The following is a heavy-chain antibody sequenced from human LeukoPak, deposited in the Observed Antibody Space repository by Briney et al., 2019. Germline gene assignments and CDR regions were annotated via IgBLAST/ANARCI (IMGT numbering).Heavy chain of an antibody. CDR2: INPNSGGT. CDR1: GYTFTGYF. V-gene: IGHV1-2*02. CDR3: ARDSRVVVPAAIHYMDV. D-gene: IGHD2-2*02. J-gene: IGHJ6*03. Sequence: SSVKVSCKASGYTFTGYFMHWVRQAPGQGREWMGWINPNSGGTNYAQKFQGRVTMTRDTSISTAYMELSRLRSDDTAVYYCARDSRVVVPAAIHYMDVWGKGTTVTVSS.